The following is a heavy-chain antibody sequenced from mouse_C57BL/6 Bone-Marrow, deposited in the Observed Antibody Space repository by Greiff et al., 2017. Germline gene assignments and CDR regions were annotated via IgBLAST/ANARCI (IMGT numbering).Heavy chain of an antibody. Sequence: QVQLQQSGAELARPGASVTMSCKASGYTFTSYTMHWVKKRPGQGLEWIGYITPSSGYTKYNQKFKDKASLTADKSSSTAFMQLRILTSEDSAVYYCARSSTGGYWFQGTTLSVSS. D-gene: IGHD4-1*01. J-gene: IGHJ2*01. CDR3: ARSSTGGY. V-gene: IGHV1-4*01. CDR1: GYTFTSYT. CDR2: ITPSSGYT.